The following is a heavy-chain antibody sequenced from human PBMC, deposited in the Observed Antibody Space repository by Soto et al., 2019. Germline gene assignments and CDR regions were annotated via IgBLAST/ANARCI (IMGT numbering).Heavy chain of an antibody. D-gene: IGHD3-10*01. V-gene: IGHV5-51*01. CDR1: GYSFTSYW. CDR3: ARRVKGSYYNYYMDV. CDR2: IYPGDSDT. J-gene: IGHJ6*03. Sequence: GESLKISCKGSGYSFTSYWIGRVRQMPGKGLEWMGIIYPGDSDTRYSPSFQGQVTISAGKSISTAYRQWSSLKAADTAMYYCARRVKGSYYNYYMDVWGKGTTVTVSS.